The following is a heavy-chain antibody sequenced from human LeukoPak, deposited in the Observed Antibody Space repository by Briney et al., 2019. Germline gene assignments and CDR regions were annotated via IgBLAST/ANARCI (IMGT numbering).Heavy chain of an antibody. CDR1: DGSISSYY. J-gene: IGHJ5*02. V-gene: IGHV4-59*01. Sequence: SETLSLTCTVSDGSISSYYWSWIRQPPGKGLEWIGYIYYSGSTNYNPSLKSRVTISVDTSKNQFSLKLSSVTAADTAVYYCARDYYGSGSYSVWFDPWGQGTLVTVSS. CDR3: ARDYYGSGSYSVWFDP. D-gene: IGHD3-10*01. CDR2: IYYSGST.